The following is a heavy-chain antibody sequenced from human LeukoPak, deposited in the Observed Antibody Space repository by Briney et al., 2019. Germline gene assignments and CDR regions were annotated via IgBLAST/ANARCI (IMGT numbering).Heavy chain of an antibody. CDR1: GYTLTELS. V-gene: IGHV1-24*01. CDR2: FDPEDGET. Sequence: ASVKVSCKVSGYTLTELSVHWVRQAPGKGLEWMGGFDPEDGETIYAQKFQGRVTMTEDTSTDTAYMELSSLRSEDTAVYYCATDLGRDTAMVDYWGQGTLVTVSS. J-gene: IGHJ4*02. CDR3: ATDLGRDTAMVDY. D-gene: IGHD5-18*01.